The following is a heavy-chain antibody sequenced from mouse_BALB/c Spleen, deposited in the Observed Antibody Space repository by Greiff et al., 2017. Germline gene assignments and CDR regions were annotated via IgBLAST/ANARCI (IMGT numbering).Heavy chain of an antibody. D-gene: IGHD1-1*01. CDR3: ADHYYYGSSPFDY. Sequence: VQLQQSGPELVKPGASVKMSCKASGYTFTSYVMHWVKQKPGQGLEWIGYINPYNDGTKYNEKFKGKATLTSDKSSSTAYMELSSLTSEDSAVYYCADHYYYGSSPFDYWGQGTTLTVSS. CDR2: INPYNDGT. J-gene: IGHJ2*01. V-gene: IGHV1-14*01. CDR1: GYTFTSYV.